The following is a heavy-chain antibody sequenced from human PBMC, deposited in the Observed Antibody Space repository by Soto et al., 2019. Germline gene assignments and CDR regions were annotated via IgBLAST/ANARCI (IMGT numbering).Heavy chain of an antibody. J-gene: IGHJ6*02. V-gene: IGHV3-23*01. CDR1: GFSFSSYA. CDR3: AKGFYALPEGYGMDV. CDR2: ISGSGDNT. Sequence: VQLLESGGGLVRPGRSLRLSCAASGFSFSSYAMSWVRQAPGKGLEWVSVISGSGDNTYFADSVKGRFTISRDNSKNTVFMQMNSLRAEDTAVSYCAKGFYALPEGYGMDVWGQGTTVSVSS. D-gene: IGHD2-15*01.